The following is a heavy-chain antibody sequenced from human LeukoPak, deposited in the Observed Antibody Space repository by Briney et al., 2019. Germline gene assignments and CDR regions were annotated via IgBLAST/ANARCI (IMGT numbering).Heavy chain of an antibody. Sequence: SETLSLTCTVSGGSISSGGYYWSWIRQPPGKGLEWIGYIYHSGSTYYNPSLKSRVTISVDRSKNQFSLKLSSVTAADTAVYYCARLRSGWFDPWGQGTLVTVSS. J-gene: IGHJ5*02. D-gene: IGHD6-19*01. CDR3: ARLRSGWFDP. CDR1: GGSISSGGYY. V-gene: IGHV4-30-2*02. CDR2: IYHSGST.